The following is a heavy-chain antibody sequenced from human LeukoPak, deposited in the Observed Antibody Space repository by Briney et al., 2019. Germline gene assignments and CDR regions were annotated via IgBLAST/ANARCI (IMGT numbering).Heavy chain of an antibody. Sequence: PGGSLRLSCAASGFTFSSYDMSWVREAPGKGLEWVSAISGSGGSTYYADSVKGRFTISRDNSKNTLYLQMNSLRAEDTAVYYCAKDDIVVVPAAPDIDAFDIWGQGTMVTVSS. CDR3: AKDDIVVVPAAPDIDAFDI. D-gene: IGHD2-2*01. CDR1: GFTFSSYD. CDR2: ISGSGGST. V-gene: IGHV3-23*01. J-gene: IGHJ3*02.